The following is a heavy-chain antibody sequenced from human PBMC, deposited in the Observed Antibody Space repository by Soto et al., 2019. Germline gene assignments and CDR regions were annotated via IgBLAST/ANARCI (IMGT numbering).Heavy chain of an antibody. V-gene: IGHV4-59*01. D-gene: IGHD6-13*01. J-gene: IGHJ5*02. CDR3: ARDAPSSSSSRWFDP. CDR2: IYYSGST. Sequence: PSETLSLTCTVSGGSISSYYWSWIRQPPGKGLEWIGYIYYSGSTNYNPSLKSRVTISVDTSKNQFSLKLSSVTAADTAVYYCARDAPSSSSSRWFDPWGQGTLVTVSS. CDR1: GGSISSYY.